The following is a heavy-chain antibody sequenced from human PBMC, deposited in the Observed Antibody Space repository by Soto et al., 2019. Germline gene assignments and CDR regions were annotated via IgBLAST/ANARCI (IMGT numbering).Heavy chain of an antibody. V-gene: IGHV5-10-1*01. CDR3: ARHLWLTPFLNGMDV. CDR2: IDPSDSYT. CDR1: GYSFTSSW. D-gene: IGHD3-3*02. Sequence: GASLKIACKGSGYSFTSSWISWVCQMPGKGLEWMGRIDPSDSYTNYSPSFQGHVTISADKSISTAYLQWSSLKASDTAMYYCARHLWLTPFLNGMDVWGQGTTVTVSS. J-gene: IGHJ6*02.